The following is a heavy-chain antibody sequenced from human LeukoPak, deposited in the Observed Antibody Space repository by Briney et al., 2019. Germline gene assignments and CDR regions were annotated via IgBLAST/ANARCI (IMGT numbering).Heavy chain of an antibody. CDR1: GGSISSGGYY. J-gene: IGHJ3*02. CDR2: IYYSGST. D-gene: IGHD1-26*01. CDR3: ARGILFSYPRTALDI. Sequence: SETLSLTCTVSGGSISSGGYYWSWIRQHPGQGLEWIGYIYYSGSTYYNPSLKSRVTISVDTSKNQFSLKLSSVTAADTAVYYCARGILFSYPRTALDIWGQGTMVTVSS. V-gene: IGHV4-31*03.